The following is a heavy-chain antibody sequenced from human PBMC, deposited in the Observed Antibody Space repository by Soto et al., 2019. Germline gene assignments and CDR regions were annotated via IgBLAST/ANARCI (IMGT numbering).Heavy chain of an antibody. Sequence: PGGSLRLSCAASGFTFSTYPIHWVRQAPGKGLDWVAVISYDGINKYYADSVKGRFTISRDNSKNMLYLQMNGLRAEDTGVYYCAREAAAFAHDYWGQGTLVTVSS. D-gene: IGHD6-13*01. CDR1: GFTFSTYP. CDR3: AREAAAFAHDY. J-gene: IGHJ4*02. V-gene: IGHV3-30-3*01. CDR2: ISYDGINK.